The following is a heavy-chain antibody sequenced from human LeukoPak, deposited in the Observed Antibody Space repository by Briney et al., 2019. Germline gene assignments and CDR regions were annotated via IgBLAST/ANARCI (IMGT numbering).Heavy chain of an antibody. CDR3: ARSEQQDFGDYEFDY. D-gene: IGHD4-17*01. V-gene: IGHV3-64*01. CDR2: ISSGGDST. CDR1: GFTFSTYA. J-gene: IGHJ4*02. Sequence: GGSLRLSCAASGFTFSTYAMHWVRQAPGKGLEYVSAISSGGDSTYYANSVKGRFTISRDNSKNTLYLQMGSLRAEDMAVYYCARSEQQDFGDYEFDYWGQGTLVTVSS.